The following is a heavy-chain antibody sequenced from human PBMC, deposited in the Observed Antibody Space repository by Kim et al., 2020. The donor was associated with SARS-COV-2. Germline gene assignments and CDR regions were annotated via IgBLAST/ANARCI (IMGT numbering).Heavy chain of an antibody. V-gene: IGHV4-39*01. J-gene: IGHJ5*02. D-gene: IGHD1-26*01. Sequence: YNPSRKSRVTISVDTSKNQFSLKLSSVTAADTAVYYCARHLWELLGWFDPWGQGTLVTVSS. CDR3: ARHLWELLGWFDP.